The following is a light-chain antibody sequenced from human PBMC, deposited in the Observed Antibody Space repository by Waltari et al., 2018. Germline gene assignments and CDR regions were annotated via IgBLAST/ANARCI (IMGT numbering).Light chain of an antibody. V-gene: IGKV1-39*01. CDR3: QHGDGTPLT. CDR2: GAS. J-gene: IGKJ4*01. Sequence: DIQLTQSPSSLSASVGDRVTITCRASQSINNYLNWYQQIPGKAPKLLVYGASSVESGVPSRFSGSGSGTDFTLTINSVQPEDFATYSCQHGDGTPLTFGGGTKVEMK. CDR1: QSINNY.